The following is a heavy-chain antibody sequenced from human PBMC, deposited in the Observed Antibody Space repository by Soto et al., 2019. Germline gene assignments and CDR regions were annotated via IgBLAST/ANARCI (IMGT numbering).Heavy chain of an antibody. CDR1: GGSISSGDYY. D-gene: IGHD3-16*02. CDR3: ARSIMITFGGVIVFDY. J-gene: IGHJ4*02. V-gene: IGHV4-30-4*01. CDR2: VYYSGST. Sequence: QVQLQESGPGLVKPSQTLSLTCTVSGGSISSGDYYWSWIRQPPGKCLEWLGYVYYSGSTYYNPSLKSRVTISVDKATNQCSLKLGSVTAAATAVYYCARSIMITFGGVIVFDYGGQGTLVTVSS.